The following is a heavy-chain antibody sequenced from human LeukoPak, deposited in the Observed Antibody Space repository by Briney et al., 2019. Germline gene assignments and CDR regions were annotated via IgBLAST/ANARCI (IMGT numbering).Heavy chain of an antibody. Sequence: GGSLRLSCAASGFTFSSYGMHWVRQAPGKGLEWVAVISYDGSNKYYADSVKGRFTISRDNSKNTLYLQMNSLRAEDTAVYYCAKDNCSSTSCYDRGNDYWGQGTLVTVSS. CDR3: AKDNCSSTSCYDRGNDY. CDR2: ISYDGSNK. D-gene: IGHD2-2*01. CDR1: GFTFSSYG. V-gene: IGHV3-30*18. J-gene: IGHJ4*02.